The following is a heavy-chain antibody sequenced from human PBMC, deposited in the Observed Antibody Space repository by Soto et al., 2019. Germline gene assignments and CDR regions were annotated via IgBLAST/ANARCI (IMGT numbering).Heavy chain of an antibody. D-gene: IGHD2-21*01. Sequence: QVQLVQSGAEVKTPGASVKVSCKASGYTFASYDINWVRQAPGQGLEWMGWMNPNSNNTGYAQKFQGRLTMTRDIAWSIGHMELSSLRNEDTAVYYCARSDGYHFNWLDSWGKGTLVTVSA. CDR1: GYTFASYD. CDR2: MNPNSNNT. V-gene: IGHV1-8*01. CDR3: ARSDGYHFNWLDS. J-gene: IGHJ5*01.